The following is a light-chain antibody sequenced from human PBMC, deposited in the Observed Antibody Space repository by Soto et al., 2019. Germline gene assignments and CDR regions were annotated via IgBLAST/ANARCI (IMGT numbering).Light chain of an antibody. J-gene: IGKJ2*01. Sequence: DIQMTQSPSTLSASVGDRVTITCRASQSISGWLAWYQQKPGKAPKLLIYKAPSLESGVPSRFSGSGSGTEFTLTISSLQPDDYATYYCQEYNSHSRYTFGQGTKLEIK. CDR2: KAP. V-gene: IGKV1-5*03. CDR1: QSISGW. CDR3: QEYNSHSRYT.